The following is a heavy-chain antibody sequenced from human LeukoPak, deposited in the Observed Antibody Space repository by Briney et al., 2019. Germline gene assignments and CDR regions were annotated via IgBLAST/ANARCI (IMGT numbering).Heavy chain of an antibody. CDR1: GFTFSNAW. CDR2: IKSKTDGGTT. CDR3: TTDEIPYDILTGSYLKDFDY. V-gene: IGHV3-15*01. Sequence: GSLRLSCAASGFTFSNAWMSWVRQAPGKGLEWVGRIKSKTDGGTTDYAAPVKGRFTISRDDSKNTLYLQMNSLKPEDAAVYYCTTDEIPYDILTGSYLKDFDYWGQGTLVTVSS. J-gene: IGHJ4*02. D-gene: IGHD3-9*01.